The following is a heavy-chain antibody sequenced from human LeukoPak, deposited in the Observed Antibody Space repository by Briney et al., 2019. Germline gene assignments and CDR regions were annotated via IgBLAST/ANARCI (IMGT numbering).Heavy chain of an antibody. CDR3: AKDIQLST. Sequence: PAGPLRLSCAFPGFTFRDAAMTWVRQAPGKGLEWVSLISSSGNNAYYADSVKGRFTISRDNSKNTLSLQMNSLRVEDTAIYYCAKDIQLSTWGRGTMVTVSS. CDR1: GFTFRDAA. CDR2: ISSSGNNA. J-gene: IGHJ3*01. V-gene: IGHV3-23*01. D-gene: IGHD5-24*01.